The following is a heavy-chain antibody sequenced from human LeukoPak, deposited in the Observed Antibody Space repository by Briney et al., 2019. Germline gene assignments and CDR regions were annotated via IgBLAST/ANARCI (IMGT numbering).Heavy chain of an antibody. Sequence: GGSLRLSCAASGFTVSSNYMSWVRQAPGKGLEWVSVIYSGGSTYYADSVKGRFTISRDNAKNSLYLQMNSLRAEDTAVYYCARADYSSLSFDYWGQGTLVTVSS. V-gene: IGHV3-66*01. CDR2: IYSGGST. D-gene: IGHD6-6*01. CDR1: GFTVSSNY. CDR3: ARADYSSLSFDY. J-gene: IGHJ4*02.